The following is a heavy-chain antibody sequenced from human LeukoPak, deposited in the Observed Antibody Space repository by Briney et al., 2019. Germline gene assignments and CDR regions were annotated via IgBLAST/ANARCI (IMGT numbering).Heavy chain of an antibody. CDR3: VTGGSPYSYYYYMDV. Sequence: SETLSLTCAVYGGSFSGYYWSWIRQPPGKGLEWIGEINHSGSTNYNPSLKSRVTISVDTSKNQFSLKLRSVTAADTAVYYCVTGGSPYSYYYYMDVWGKGTTVTVSS. CDR1: GGSFSGYY. D-gene: IGHD5-12*01. CDR2: INHSGST. V-gene: IGHV4-34*01. J-gene: IGHJ6*03.